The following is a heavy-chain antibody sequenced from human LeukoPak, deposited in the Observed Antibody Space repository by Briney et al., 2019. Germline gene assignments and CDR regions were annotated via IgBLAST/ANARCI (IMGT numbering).Heavy chain of an antibody. Sequence: SETLSLTCTVSGGSISSYYWSWIRQPAGKGLEWIGRIYTSGSTNYNPSLKSRATMSVDTSKNQFSLKLSSVTAADTAVYYCARGTYTIFGVVIPPDVWGQGTTVTVSS. D-gene: IGHD3-3*01. J-gene: IGHJ6*02. V-gene: IGHV4-4*07. CDR1: GGSISSYY. CDR2: IYTSGST. CDR3: ARGTYTIFGVVIPPDV.